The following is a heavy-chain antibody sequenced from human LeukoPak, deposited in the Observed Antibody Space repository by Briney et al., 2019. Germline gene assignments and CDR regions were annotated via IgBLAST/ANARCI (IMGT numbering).Heavy chain of an antibody. CDR1: GFTFSSYA. CDR3: AREASGYYTSPFFDY. Sequence: GGSLRLSCAASGFTFSSYAMSWVRQAPWKGREGVSAVIGSGGSTYYADSVKGRFTISRDNSKNTLYLQMDSLRAEDTAVYYCAREASGYYTSPFFDYWGQGTLVTVSS. CDR2: VIGSGGST. J-gene: IGHJ4*02. D-gene: IGHD3-3*01. V-gene: IGHV3-23*01.